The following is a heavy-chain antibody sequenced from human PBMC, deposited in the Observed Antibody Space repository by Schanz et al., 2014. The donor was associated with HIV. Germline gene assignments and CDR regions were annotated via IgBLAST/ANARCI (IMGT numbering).Heavy chain of an antibody. V-gene: IGHV1-18*01. D-gene: IGHD6-19*01. CDR2: ISPNNGNR. Sequence: QVQLVQSGAEVTKPGSSVKVSCKASGGTFSSYSISWVRQAPGQGLGWMGWISPNNGNRNYAQKLQGRVTMTTDTSTTTAYMELRSLRSDETAIYYCARGGSGWYGYEGFDYWGQGTLVTVSS. J-gene: IGHJ4*02. CDR1: GGTFSSYS. CDR3: ARGGSGWYGYEGFDY.